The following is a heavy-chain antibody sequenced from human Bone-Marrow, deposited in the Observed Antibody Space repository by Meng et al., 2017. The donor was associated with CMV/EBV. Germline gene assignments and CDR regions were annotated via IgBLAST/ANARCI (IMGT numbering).Heavy chain of an antibody. CDR1: GYTFTGYY. D-gene: IGHD2-2*01. J-gene: IGHJ4*02. CDR2: INPNSGGT. V-gene: IGHV1-2*02. Sequence: ASVKVSCKASGYTFTGYYMHWVRQAPGQGLEWMGWINPNSGGTNYAQKFQGRVTMTRDTSINTAYMELSRLRSDDTAVYYCARGGDDCSSTTCYYDWGQGTLVTVSS. CDR3: ARGGDDCSSTTCYYD.